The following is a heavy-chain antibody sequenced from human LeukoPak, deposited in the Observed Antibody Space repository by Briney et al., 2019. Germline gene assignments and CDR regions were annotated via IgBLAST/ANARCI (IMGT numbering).Heavy chain of an antibody. V-gene: IGHV3-23*01. CDR1: GFTFSSYA. CDR2: ISGSGGST. CDR3: ARDQPYDYGDYVGWFAYYFDY. D-gene: IGHD4-17*01. Sequence: GGSLRLSCAASGFTFSSYAMSWVRQAPGKGLEWVSAISGSGGSTYYADSVKGRFTISRDNSKNTLYLQMNSLRAEDTAVYYCARDQPYDYGDYVGWFAYYFDYWGQGTLVTVSS. J-gene: IGHJ4*02.